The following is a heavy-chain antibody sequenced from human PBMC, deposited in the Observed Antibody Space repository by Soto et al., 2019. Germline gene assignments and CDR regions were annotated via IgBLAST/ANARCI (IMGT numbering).Heavy chain of an antibody. CDR2: IYYSGST. CDR3: AGAGISMVRGVLFDP. V-gene: IGHV4-30-4*01. CDR1: GGSISSGDYY. J-gene: IGHJ5*02. D-gene: IGHD3-10*01. Sequence: PSETLSLTCTVSGGSISSGDYYWSWIRQPPGKGLEWIGYIYYSGSTYYNPSLKSRVTISVDTSKNQFSLKLSSVTAADTAVYYGAGAGISMVRGVLFDPWGQGTLVTVSS.